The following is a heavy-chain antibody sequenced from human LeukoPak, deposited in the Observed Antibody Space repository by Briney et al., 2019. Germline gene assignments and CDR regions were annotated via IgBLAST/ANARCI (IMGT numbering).Heavy chain of an antibody. CDR1: GFTFSSTG. Sequence: GKSLRLSCTASGFTFSSTGMHWVRQAPGKGLDWVASISYDGSSKKYVDSVKGRSTISRDNSKRTLYLQMNSLRSEDTAVYYCAKEGLRFFDFWGREPWSPSPQ. J-gene: IGHJ4*02. CDR3: AKEGLRFFDF. CDR2: ISYDGSSK. V-gene: IGHV3-30*18. D-gene: IGHD5-12*01.